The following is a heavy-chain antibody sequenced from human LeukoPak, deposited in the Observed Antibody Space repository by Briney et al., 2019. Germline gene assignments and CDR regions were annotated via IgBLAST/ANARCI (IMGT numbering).Heavy chain of an antibody. Sequence: TSETLSLTCTVSGASISSSTYYWAWIRQPPGKGLEWIASISNGGYIYYNPSLKSRVTISVDTSKNHLSLGLSSVTSADTAVYYCARPPMDYGDYEAYFAYWGPGNLVTVSS. V-gene: IGHV4-39*02. CDR3: ARPPMDYGDYEAYFAY. CDR2: ISNGGYI. J-gene: IGHJ4*02. CDR1: GASISSSTYY. D-gene: IGHD4-17*01.